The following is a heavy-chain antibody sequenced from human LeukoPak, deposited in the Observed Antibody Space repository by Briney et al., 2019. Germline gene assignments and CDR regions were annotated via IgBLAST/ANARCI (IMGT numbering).Heavy chain of an antibody. Sequence: ASVKVSCKASGYTFTAYYMHWVRQVPGQGLEWMGRINPNSGDTDYAQKFQGRVIMTRDTSISTAYMEVSRLRSDDTAVYYCAREIAVAGMPFDIWGQGTMVTVSS. D-gene: IGHD6-19*01. CDR2: INPNSGDT. CDR1: GYTFTAYY. CDR3: AREIAVAGMPFDI. V-gene: IGHV1-2*06. J-gene: IGHJ3*02.